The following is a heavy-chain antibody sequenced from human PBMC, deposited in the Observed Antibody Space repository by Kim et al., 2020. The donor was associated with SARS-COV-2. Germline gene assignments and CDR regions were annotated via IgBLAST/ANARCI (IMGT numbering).Heavy chain of an antibody. CDR3: ATDLALCLASRSFYGM. J-gene: IGHJ6*01. Sequence: GGSLRLSCAASGFTFRNYALHWVRQAPGKGPEWVSVISYDGTNKYSADSVKGRFTISRANSKDTLYLHMNTLTIDDTALFYFATDLALCLASRSFYGM. CDR1: GFTFRNYA. CDR2: ISYDGTNK. D-gene: IGHD3-3*02. V-gene: IGHV3-30-3*01.